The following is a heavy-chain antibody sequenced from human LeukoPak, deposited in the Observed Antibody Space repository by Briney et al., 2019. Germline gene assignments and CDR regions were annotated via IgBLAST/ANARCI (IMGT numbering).Heavy chain of an antibody. J-gene: IGHJ6*03. V-gene: IGHV3-21*01. D-gene: IGHD5-12*01. Sequence: GGSLRLSCAASGFTFYNYSMNWVRQAPGKGLEWVSSISNSSSYIYYADSVKGRFTISRDNAKNSLYLQMNSLRAEDTGVYYCASVNESGYQFGDYYYMDVWGKGTTVTISS. CDR2: ISNSSSYI. CDR3: ASVNESGYQFGDYYYMDV. CDR1: GFTFYNYS.